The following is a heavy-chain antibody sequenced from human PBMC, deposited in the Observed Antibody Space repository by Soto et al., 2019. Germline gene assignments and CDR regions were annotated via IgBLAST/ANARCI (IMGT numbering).Heavy chain of an antibody. Sequence: ASVKVSCKASGYTFTSYDINWVRQATGQGLEWMGWMNPNSGNTGYAQKFQGRVTMTRNTSISTAYMELSSLRSEDTAVYYCARGRRIWCTNGACYQIFDYWGQGTLVTVSS. D-gene: IGHD2-8*01. CDR2: MNPNSGNT. CDR1: GYTFTSYD. CDR3: ARGRRIWCTNGACYQIFDY. J-gene: IGHJ4*02. V-gene: IGHV1-8*01.